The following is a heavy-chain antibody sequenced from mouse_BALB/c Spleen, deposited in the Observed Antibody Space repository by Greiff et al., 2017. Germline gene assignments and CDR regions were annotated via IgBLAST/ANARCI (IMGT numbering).Heavy chain of an antibody. CDR2: ISDGGSYT. V-gene: IGHV5-4*02. Sequence: DVQLQESGGGLVKPGGSLKLSCAASGFTFSDYYMYWVRQTPEKRLEWVATISDGGSYTYYPDSVKGRFTISRDNAKNNLYLQMSSLKSEDTAMYYCAREDFDYWGQGTTLTVSS. J-gene: IGHJ2*01. CDR3: AREDFDY. CDR1: GFTFSDYY.